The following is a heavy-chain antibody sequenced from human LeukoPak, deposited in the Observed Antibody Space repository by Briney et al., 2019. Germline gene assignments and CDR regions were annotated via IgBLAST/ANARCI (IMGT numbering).Heavy chain of an antibody. CDR2: ISAYNGNT. J-gene: IGHJ6*02. CDR3: AREPVVVVAPIYGMDA. Sequence: AASVKVSCKASGYTFTSYGISWVRQAPGQGLEWMGWISAYNGNTNYAQKLQGRVTMTTDTSTSTAYMELRSLRSDDTAVYYCAREPVVVVAPIYGMDAWGQGTTVTVSS. D-gene: IGHD2-15*01. CDR1: GYTFTSYG. V-gene: IGHV1-18*01.